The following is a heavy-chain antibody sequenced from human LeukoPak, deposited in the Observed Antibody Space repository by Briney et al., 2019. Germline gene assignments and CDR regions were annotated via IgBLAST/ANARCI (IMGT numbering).Heavy chain of an antibody. D-gene: IGHD2-2*01. CDR3: ARQWEAMPYDY. CDR1: GGSISSSSYY. Sequence: PSETLSLTCTVSGGSISSSSYYRGWIRQPPGKGLEWIGSIYYSGSTYYNPSLKSRVTISVDTSKNQFSLKLSSVTAADTAVYYCARQWEAMPYDYWGQGTLVTVSS. V-gene: IGHV4-39*01. J-gene: IGHJ4*02. CDR2: IYYSGST.